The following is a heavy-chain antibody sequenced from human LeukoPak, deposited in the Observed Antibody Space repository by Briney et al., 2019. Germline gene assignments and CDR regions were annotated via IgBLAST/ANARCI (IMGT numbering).Heavy chain of an antibody. D-gene: IGHD3-10*01. CDR2: IKPDGSEK. CDR3: ATRPAGINFHAVFDF. J-gene: IGHJ4*02. CDR1: GITISGHW. V-gene: IGHV3-7*01. Sequence: GGSLRLSCAASGITISGHWMTWVRQTPGKGLEWVASIKPDGSEKFYLDSVKGRFTISRDNAKNSLYLQMNSLRGEDTAVYYCATRPAGINFHAVFDFWGQGTLITVSS.